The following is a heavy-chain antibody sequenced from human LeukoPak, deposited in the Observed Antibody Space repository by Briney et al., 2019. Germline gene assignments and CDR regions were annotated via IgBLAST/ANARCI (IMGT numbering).Heavy chain of an antibody. V-gene: IGHV3-23*01. J-gene: IGHJ3*02. CDR2: ISGSGDNT. D-gene: IGHD6-19*01. Sequence: PGGSLRLSCAASGFTFSSYAMNWVRQAPGKGLEWVSAISGSGDNTYYADSVKGRFTISRDNSKNTQYLQMNSLGAEDTALYYCAKPTIAVAATAWIDAFDIWGQGTMVTVSS. CDR3: AKPTIAVAATAWIDAFDI. CDR1: GFTFSSYA.